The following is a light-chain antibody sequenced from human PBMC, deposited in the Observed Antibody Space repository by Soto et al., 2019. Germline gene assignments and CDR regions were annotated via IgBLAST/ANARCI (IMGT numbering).Light chain of an antibody. J-gene: IGLJ1*01. CDR1: SSDVGGYNY. Sequence: QSALTQPASVSGSPGQSITISCTGTSSDVGGYNYVSWYQQHPGKAPKLMIYDVSNRPLGVSNRFSGSKSGNTASLTISGLQAEDKADYYCSSYTSSSTLVVFGTGTKLTVL. V-gene: IGLV2-14*01. CDR3: SSYTSSSTLVV. CDR2: DVS.